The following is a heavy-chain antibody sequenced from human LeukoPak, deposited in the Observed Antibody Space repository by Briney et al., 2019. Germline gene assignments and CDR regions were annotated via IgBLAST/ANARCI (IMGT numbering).Heavy chain of an antibody. CDR3: ARITGVAAAGDY. J-gene: IGHJ4*02. CDR2: IKHDGSEK. Sequence: PGGSLRLSCAASGLTFSTYWMSWVRQAPGKGLEWVANIKHDGSEKFYVDSVKGRFTISRDNAKNSLYLQLNSLRDEDTAVYYCARITGVAAAGDYWGQGTLVTVSS. CDR1: GLTFSTYW. D-gene: IGHD6-25*01. V-gene: IGHV3-7*04.